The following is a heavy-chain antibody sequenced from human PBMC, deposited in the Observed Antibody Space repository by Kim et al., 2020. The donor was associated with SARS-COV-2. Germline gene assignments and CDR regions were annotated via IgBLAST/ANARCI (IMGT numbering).Heavy chain of an antibody. CDR3: TTVDCSSTSCPYYFDY. J-gene: IGHJ4*02. Sequence: VKGRFTISRDDSKHTLYLQMNSLKTEDTAVYYCTTVDCSSTSCPYYFDYWGQGTLVTVSS. D-gene: IGHD2-2*01. V-gene: IGHV3-15*01.